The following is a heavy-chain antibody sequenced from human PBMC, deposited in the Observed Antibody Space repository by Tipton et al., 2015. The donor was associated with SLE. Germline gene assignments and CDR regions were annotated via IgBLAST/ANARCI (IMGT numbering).Heavy chain of an antibody. D-gene: IGHD6-13*01. CDR2: ISYDGSNK. CDR3: ARGVGSSWYIDY. CDR1: GFTFSSYA. J-gene: IGHJ4*02. V-gene: IGHV3-30*04. Sequence: SLRLSCAASGFTFSSYAMHWVRQAPGKGLEWVAVISYDGSNKYYADSVKGRLTISRDNSKNTLYLQMNSLRAEDTAVYYCARGVGSSWYIDYWGQGTLVTVSS.